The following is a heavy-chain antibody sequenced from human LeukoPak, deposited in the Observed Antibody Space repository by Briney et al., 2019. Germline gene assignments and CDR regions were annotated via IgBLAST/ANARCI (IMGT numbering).Heavy chain of an antibody. V-gene: IGHV3-21*01. J-gene: IGHJ4*02. CDR1: GFTFSSYS. Sequence: GGSLRLSCAASGFTFSSYSMNWVRQAPGKGLEWVSSISSSSSYRYYADSVKGRFTISRDNAKNSLYLQMNSLRAEDTAVYYCARIAGYSGYARYWGQGTLVTVSS. D-gene: IGHD5-12*01. CDR3: ARIAGYSGYARY. CDR2: ISSSSSYR.